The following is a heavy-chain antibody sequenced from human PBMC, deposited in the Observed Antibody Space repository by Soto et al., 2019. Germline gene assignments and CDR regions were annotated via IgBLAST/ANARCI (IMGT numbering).Heavy chain of an antibody. V-gene: IGHV3-23*01. D-gene: IGHD3-10*01. CDR3: VKERYGSGSYPYFDY. CDR2: ISTSGGST. J-gene: IGHJ4*02. CDR1: GFTFSTYA. Sequence: GGSLRLSCAASGFTFSTYAMSWVRQAPGKGLEWVSTISTSGGSTYYADSVKGRFTISRDNSKNTLYLQMNSLRAEDTAVYYCVKERYGSGSYPYFDYWGQGTPVTVSS.